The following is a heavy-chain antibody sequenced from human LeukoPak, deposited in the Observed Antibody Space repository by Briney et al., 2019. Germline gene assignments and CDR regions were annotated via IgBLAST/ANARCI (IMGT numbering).Heavy chain of an antibody. J-gene: IGHJ4*02. CDR3: ARDRSGPDY. CDR1: GFSFSSYA. V-gene: IGHV3-23*01. CDR2: ISGSGENT. Sequence: GGSLRLSCAASGFSFSSYAMNWVRQAPGKGLEWVSGISGSGENTDYADSVKGRFTISRDNAKNTLYLQMNSLRAEDTAVYYCARDRSGPDYWGQGTLVTVSS.